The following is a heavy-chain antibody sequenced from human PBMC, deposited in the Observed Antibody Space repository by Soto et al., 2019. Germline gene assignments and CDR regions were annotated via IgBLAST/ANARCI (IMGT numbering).Heavy chain of an antibody. D-gene: IGHD6-13*01. CDR2: ISWNSGSI. J-gene: IGHJ5*02. CDR3: AKGRQQLVHNWFDP. CDR1: GFTFDDYA. V-gene: IGHV3-9*01. Sequence: LRLSCAASGFTFDDYAMHWVRQAPGKGLEWVSGISWNSGSIGYADSVKGRFTISRDNAKNSLYLQMNSLRAEDTALYYCAKGRQQLVHNWFDPWGQGTLVTVSS.